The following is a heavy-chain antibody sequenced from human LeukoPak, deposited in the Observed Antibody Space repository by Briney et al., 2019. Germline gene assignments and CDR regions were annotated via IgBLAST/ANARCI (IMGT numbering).Heavy chain of an antibody. Sequence: PGGSLRLSCAASGFTFTSHAVHWVRQAPGKGLEWVAVLSDAGRVTLYSDSVKGRFTVSRDNPNNTLFLQMNSLRAEDSAVYYCGRDIRGYIQSDGYFDYWGRGTLVTVSS. J-gene: IGHJ4*02. CDR2: LSDAGRVT. V-gene: IGHV3-30*04. CDR3: GRDIRGYIQSDGYFDY. CDR1: GFTFTSHA. D-gene: IGHD1-1*01.